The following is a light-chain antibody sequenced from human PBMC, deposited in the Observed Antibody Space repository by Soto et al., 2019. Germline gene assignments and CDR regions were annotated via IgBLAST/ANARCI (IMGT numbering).Light chain of an antibody. CDR3: RSYTSSSTVV. CDR1: SSDVGGYNY. CDR2: DVS. Sequence: QSALTQPASVSGSPGQSITISCTGTSSDVGGYNYVSWYQQNPGKAPKLMIYDVSNRPSGVSTRFSGSKSGNTASLTLSGLQAEDEADYYCRSYTSSSTVVFGGGTKLTVL. J-gene: IGLJ2*01. V-gene: IGLV2-14*03.